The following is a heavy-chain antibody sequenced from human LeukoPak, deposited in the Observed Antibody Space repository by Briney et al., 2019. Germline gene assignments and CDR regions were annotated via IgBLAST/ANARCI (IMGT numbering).Heavy chain of an antibody. D-gene: IGHD3-3*01. Sequence: GCSLRLSCAASGFTFTRFWLTWVRQSPGKGLEWVANINPDGTKTTYVDSVEGRFAISRDNAKNSVFLLMTSLRAEDTAMYYCATAPASVDSSWGQGTLVAVSS. CDR1: GFTFTRFW. V-gene: IGHV3-7*01. CDR2: INPDGTKT. J-gene: IGHJ5*02. CDR3: ATAPASVDSS.